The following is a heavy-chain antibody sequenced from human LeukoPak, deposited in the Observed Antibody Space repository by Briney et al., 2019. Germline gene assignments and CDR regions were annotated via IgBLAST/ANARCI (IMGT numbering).Heavy chain of an antibody. CDR1: GFTFSSYW. Sequence: GGSLRLSCAASGFTFSSYWMHWVRQAPGKGLVGVSRINSDGSSTSYADSVKGRFTISRDNAKNTLYLQMNSLRAEDTAVYYCARVQSAARRKAVAALDYWGQGTLVTVSS. J-gene: IGHJ4*02. CDR2: INSDGSST. D-gene: IGHD6-19*01. CDR3: ARVQSAARRKAVAALDY. V-gene: IGHV3-74*01.